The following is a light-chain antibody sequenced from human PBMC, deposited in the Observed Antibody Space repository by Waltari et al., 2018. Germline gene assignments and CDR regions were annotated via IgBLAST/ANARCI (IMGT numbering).Light chain of an antibody. CDR2: AAS. CDR3: QQYDSVPPT. Sequence: DIQMTQSPSSLSASVGDRVTITCRASRGITNYLVWYQQKPGKVPNLLIFAASTLQSGVPSRFSASGAGSDFTLPISSLQPEDAATYYCQQYDSVPPTFGQGTKVDIK. J-gene: IGKJ1*01. CDR1: RGITNY. V-gene: IGKV1-27*01.